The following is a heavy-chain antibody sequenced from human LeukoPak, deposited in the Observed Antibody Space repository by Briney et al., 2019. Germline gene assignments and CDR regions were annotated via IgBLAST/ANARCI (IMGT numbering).Heavy chain of an antibody. CDR1: GYTFTSYY. J-gene: IGHJ4*02. V-gene: IGHV1-46*01. D-gene: IGHD2-15*01. Sequence: ASVKVSCKASGYTFTSYYMHWLRQAPGQGLEWMGIINPSGGSTSYAQKFQGRVTMTRDTSTSTVYMELSSLRSEDTAVYYCARDRCSGGSCYTMDYWGQGTLVTVSS. CDR3: ARDRCSGGSCYTMDY. CDR2: INPSGGST.